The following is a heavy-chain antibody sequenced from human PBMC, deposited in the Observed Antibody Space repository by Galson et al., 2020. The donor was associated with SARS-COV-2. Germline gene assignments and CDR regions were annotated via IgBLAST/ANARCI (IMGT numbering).Heavy chain of an antibody. Sequence: GESLKISCAASGFIFYRNAMSWVRQAPGKGLEWVSTISDGGGRTHYADSVKGRFTISRDNSKNTLSLQMDSLRTEDTAVYYCVDYAFVGSRIPGAFNAWGQGTMVTVSS. D-gene: IGHD4-17*01. CDR3: VDYAFVGSRIPGAFNA. J-gene: IGHJ3*01. CDR2: ISDGGGRT. CDR1: GFIFYRNA. V-gene: IGHV3-23*01.